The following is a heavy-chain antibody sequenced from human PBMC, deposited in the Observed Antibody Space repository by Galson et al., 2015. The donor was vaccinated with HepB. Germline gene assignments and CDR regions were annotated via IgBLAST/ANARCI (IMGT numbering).Heavy chain of an antibody. D-gene: IGHD3-9*01. J-gene: IGHJ3*02. V-gene: IGHV3-30*04. CDR2: ISYDGSNK. Sequence: SLRLSCAASGFTFSSYAMHWVRQAPGKGLEWVAVISYDGSNKYYADSVKGRFTISRDNTKNTLYLQMNSLRAEDTAVYYCARDNFRVSVRYFDWLNRDPDAFDIWGQGTMVTVSS. CDR1: GFTFSSYA. CDR3: ARDNFRVSVRYFDWLNRDPDAFDI.